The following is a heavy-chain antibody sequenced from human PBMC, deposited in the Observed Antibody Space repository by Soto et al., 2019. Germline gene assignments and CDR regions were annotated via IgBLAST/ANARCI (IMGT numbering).Heavy chain of an antibody. Sequence: SETLSLTCTVSGGSISSGDYYWSWIRQPPGKGLEWIGYIYYSGSTYYNPSLKSRVTISVDTSKNQFSLKLSSVTAADTAVYYCARATGGTLITIFGVVIIANWFDPWGQGTLVTVSS. J-gene: IGHJ5*02. V-gene: IGHV4-30-4*01. CDR3: ARATGGTLITIFGVVIIANWFDP. D-gene: IGHD3-3*01. CDR1: GGSISSGDYY. CDR2: IYYSGST.